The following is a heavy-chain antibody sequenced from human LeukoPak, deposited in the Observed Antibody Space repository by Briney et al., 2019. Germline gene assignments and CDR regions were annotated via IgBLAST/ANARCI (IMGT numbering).Heavy chain of an antibody. J-gene: IGHJ4*02. CDR2: IKTDGSIT. CDR3: ARGDCTNGVCYKGY. D-gene: IGHD2-8*01. CDR1: GFTFSSYW. Sequence: PGGSLRLSCAASGFTFSSYWMHWVRQAPGKGLVWVSRIKTDGSITSYADSVKGRFTISRDNAKNSLYLQMNSLRAEDTAVYYCARGDCTNGVCYKGYWGQGTLVTVSS. V-gene: IGHV3-74*01.